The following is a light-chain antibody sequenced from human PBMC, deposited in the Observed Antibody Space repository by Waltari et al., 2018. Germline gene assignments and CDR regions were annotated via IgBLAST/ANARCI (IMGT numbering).Light chain of an antibody. CDR1: TSVLYSSNNKNY. Sequence: DIVMTQSPDSLAVSLGERATINCKSSTSVLYSSNNKNYLAWYQQKPGQPPKLRIYWAATRESGVPDRFSGSGSGTDFTLTISSLQAEDVAVYYCQQYYTTPFTFGPGTKVDIK. CDR3: QQYYTTPFT. V-gene: IGKV4-1*01. CDR2: WAA. J-gene: IGKJ3*01.